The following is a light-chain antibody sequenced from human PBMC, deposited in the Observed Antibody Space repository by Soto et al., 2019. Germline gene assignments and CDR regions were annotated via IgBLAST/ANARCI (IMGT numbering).Light chain of an antibody. CDR2: GAS. CDR1: QSVSGN. V-gene: IGKV3-15*01. Sequence: EIVMTQSPATLSVSPGERATLSCRASQSVSGNLAWYQQKPGQAPRILIYGASTRATGIPARFSGSGSGTEFTLTISSLQSEDFAVYYCQQYNNWPRTFGQGTKVDIK. J-gene: IGKJ1*01. CDR3: QQYNNWPRT.